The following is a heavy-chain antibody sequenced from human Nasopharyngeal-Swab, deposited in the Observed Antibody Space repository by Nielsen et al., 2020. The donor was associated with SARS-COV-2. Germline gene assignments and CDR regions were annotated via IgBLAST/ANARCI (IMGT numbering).Heavy chain of an antibody. D-gene: IGHD6-19*01. CDR2: IWYDGSNK. Sequence: WIRQPPGKGLESVAVIWYDGSNKYYADSVKGRFTISRDNSKNTLYLQMNSLRAEDTAVYYCARDSVEQWLGYFDYWGQGTLVTVSS. J-gene: IGHJ4*02. V-gene: IGHV3-33*01. CDR3: ARDSVEQWLGYFDY.